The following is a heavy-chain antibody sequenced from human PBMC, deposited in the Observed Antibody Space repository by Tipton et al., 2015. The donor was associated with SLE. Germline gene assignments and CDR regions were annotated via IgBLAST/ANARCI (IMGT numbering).Heavy chain of an antibody. CDR2: INHSGST. J-gene: IGHJ3*02. CDR1: GHSISTDYY. Sequence: QVHLQESGPGLVKPSETLSLTCAVSGHSISTDYYWGWIRQPPGKGLEWIGEINHSGSTNYNPSLKSRVTISVGTSKNQFSLKLSSVTAADTAVYYCARDWELERAFDIWGQGTMVTVSS. D-gene: IGHD1-1*01. V-gene: IGHV4-38-2*02. CDR3: ARDWELERAFDI.